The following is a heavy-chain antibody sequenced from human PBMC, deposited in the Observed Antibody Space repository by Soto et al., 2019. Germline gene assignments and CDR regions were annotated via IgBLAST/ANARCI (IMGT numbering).Heavy chain of an antibody. V-gene: IGHV3-7*01. D-gene: IGHD3-3*01. J-gene: IGHJ3*01. Sequence: ESGGGLVQPGGSLTLSCAASGFTFSSFWMTWVRQAPGKGLEWVANIKQDGSAKNYVDSVEGRFTVSRDNAKNSLYLQMNSLRVEDTAVYYCVRSQSAAYHAWGQGTMVIVSS. CDR3: VRSQSAAYHA. CDR2: IKQDGSAK. CDR1: GFTFSSFW.